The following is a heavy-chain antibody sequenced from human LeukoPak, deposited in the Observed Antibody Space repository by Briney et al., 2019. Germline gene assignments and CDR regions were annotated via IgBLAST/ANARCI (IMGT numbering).Heavy chain of an antibody. CDR2: INPIFGTA. D-gene: IGHD3-22*01. CDR3: ARDRGGVYDSSSAHFDY. CDR1: GGTFSSYA. V-gene: IGHV1-69*13. Sequence: ASVKVSCKASGGTFSSYAISWVRQAPGQGLEWMGGINPIFGTANYAQKFQGRVTITADESTSTAYMELSSLRSEDTAVYYCARDRGGVYDSSSAHFDYWGQGTLVTVSS. J-gene: IGHJ4*02.